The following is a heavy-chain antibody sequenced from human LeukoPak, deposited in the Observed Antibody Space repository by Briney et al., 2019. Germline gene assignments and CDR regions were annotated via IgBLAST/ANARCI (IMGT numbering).Heavy chain of an antibody. CDR1: GFTFSSYS. CDR3: AKDQDYYYFDY. J-gene: IGHJ4*02. CDR2: ISSSSSYI. D-gene: IGHD2/OR15-2a*01. V-gene: IGHV3-21*01. Sequence: GGSLRLSCAASGFTFSSYSMNWVRQAPGKGLEWVSSISSSSSYIYYADSVKGRFTISRDNSKNTLYLQMNSLRAEDTAVYYCAKDQDYYYFDYWGQGTLVTVSS.